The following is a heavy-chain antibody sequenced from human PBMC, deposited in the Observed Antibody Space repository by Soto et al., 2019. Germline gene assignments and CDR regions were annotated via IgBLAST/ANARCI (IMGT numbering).Heavy chain of an antibody. V-gene: IGHV3-30-3*01. J-gene: IGHJ4*02. CDR1: GFTFSSYA. Sequence: PGGSLRLSCAASGFTFSSYAMHWVRQAPGKGLEWVAVISYDGSNKYYADSVKGRFTISRDNSKNTLYLQMNSLRAEDTAVYYCAIIQPGYSSSWYGVALDYWGQGTLVTVSS. CDR3: AIIQPGYSSSWYGVALDY. D-gene: IGHD6-13*01. CDR2: ISYDGSNK.